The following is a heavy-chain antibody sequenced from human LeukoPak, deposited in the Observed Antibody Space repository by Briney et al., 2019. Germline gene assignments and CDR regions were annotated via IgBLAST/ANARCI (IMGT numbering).Heavy chain of an antibody. Sequence: PGGSLRLSCAASGFTFDDYGMNWVRQAPGKGLEWVSGINWNGGRTGYADSVKGRFTISRDNANNSLYLQMSSLRAEDTAMYYCARKYGSGSYNDDGYWGQGTLVTVSS. CDR3: ARKYGSGSYNDDGY. CDR2: INWNGGRT. V-gene: IGHV3-20*04. J-gene: IGHJ4*02. CDR1: GFTFDDYG. D-gene: IGHD3-10*01.